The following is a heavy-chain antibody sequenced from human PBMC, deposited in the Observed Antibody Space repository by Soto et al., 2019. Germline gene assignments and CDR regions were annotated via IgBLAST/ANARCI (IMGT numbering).Heavy chain of an antibody. CDR3: ARQGSYYDSKSFGY. CDR2: IYPGDSET. J-gene: IGHJ4*02. V-gene: IGHV5-51*01. Sequence: GESLKISCRGSGYSFINYWIGWVRQLPGQGLAWMGIIYPGDSETKYRPSFQGPVAISADKSISTAYLQWSGLKASDTAMYYCARQGSYYDSKSFGYWGQGSLVTVSS. CDR1: GYSFINYW. D-gene: IGHD3-22*01.